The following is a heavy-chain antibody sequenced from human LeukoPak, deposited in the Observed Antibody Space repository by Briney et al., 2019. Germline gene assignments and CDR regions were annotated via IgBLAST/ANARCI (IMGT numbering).Heavy chain of an antibody. CDR1: GFTFSTYA. Sequence: GGSLRLSCAASGFTFSTYAMSWVRQTPGKGLEWVSAISGSGISTYYADSVQGRFTISRDNSKNTLYLQMNSLRAEDTAVYYCAKDRSDTAMAFDCWGQGTLVTVSS. J-gene: IGHJ4*02. V-gene: IGHV3-23*01. D-gene: IGHD5-18*01. CDR3: AKDRSDTAMAFDC. CDR2: ISGSGIST.